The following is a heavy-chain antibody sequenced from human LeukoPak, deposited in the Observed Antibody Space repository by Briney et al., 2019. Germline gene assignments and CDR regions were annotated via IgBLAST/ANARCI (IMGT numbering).Heavy chain of an antibody. CDR1: GDSISTNY. CDR2: VYDTGRT. J-gene: IGHJ4*02. Sequence: SETLSLTCIVSGDSISTNYWSWIRQPPGKGLEWIGFVYDTGRTTYPAKTNYNPSLAGRVTMSMDTSKNQFSLKLSSVTAADSAVYFCARGHGYNNGYPYFDSWGQGTLVSVSS. V-gene: IGHV4-59*01. D-gene: IGHD5-12*01. CDR3: ARGHGYNNGYPYFDS.